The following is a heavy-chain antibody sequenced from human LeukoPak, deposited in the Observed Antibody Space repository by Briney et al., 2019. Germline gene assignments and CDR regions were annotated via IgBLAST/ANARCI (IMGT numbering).Heavy chain of an antibody. CDR1: GFTFSSYA. D-gene: IGHD2-2*01. CDR3: AKVAIVVVPAADNWFDP. V-gene: IGHV3-23*01. J-gene: IGHJ5*02. Sequence: PGGSLRLSCAASGFTFSSYAMSCVRQAPGKGLEWVSAISGSGGSTYYADSVKGRFTISRDNSKNTLYLQMNSQRAEDTAVYYCAKVAIVVVPAADNWFDPWGQGTLVTVSS. CDR2: ISGSGGST.